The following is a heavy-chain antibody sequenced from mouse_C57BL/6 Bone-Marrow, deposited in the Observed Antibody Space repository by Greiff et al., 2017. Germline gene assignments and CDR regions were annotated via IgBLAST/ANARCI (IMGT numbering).Heavy chain of an antibody. CDR2: ILPGSGST. CDR3: ARRGVSTYYSNYLYYFDY. V-gene: IGHV1-9*01. D-gene: IGHD2-5*01. CDR1: GYTFTGYW. J-gene: IGHJ2*01. Sequence: VQLQQSGAELMKPGASVKLSCKATGYTFTGYWIEWVKQRPGHGLEWIGEILPGSGSTNYNEKFKGKATFTADTSSNTAYMQRSSLTTEDSAIYYCARRGVSTYYSNYLYYFDYWGQGTTLTVSS.